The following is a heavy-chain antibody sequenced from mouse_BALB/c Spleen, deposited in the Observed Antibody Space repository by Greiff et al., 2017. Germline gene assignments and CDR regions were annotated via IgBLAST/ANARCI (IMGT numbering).Heavy chain of an antibody. CDR1: GYSITSDYA. D-gene: IGHD2-1*01. CDR2: ISYSGST. CDR3: ARWGYYGNYDAMDY. V-gene: IGHV3-2*02. J-gene: IGHJ4*01. Sequence: EVQLQQSGPGLVKPSQSLSLTCTVTGYSITSDYAWNWIRQFPGNKLEWMGYISYSGSTSYNPSLKSRISITRDTSKNQFFLQLNSVTTEDTATYYCARWGYYGNYDAMDYWGQGTSVTVSS.